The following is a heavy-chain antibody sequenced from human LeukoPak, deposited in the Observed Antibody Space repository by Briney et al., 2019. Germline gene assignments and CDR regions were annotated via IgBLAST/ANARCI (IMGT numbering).Heavy chain of an antibody. Sequence: SQTLSLTCTVSGGSISSGGYYWSWIRQPPGKDLEWIGYIYHSGSTYYNPSLKSRVTISVDRSKNQFSLKLSSVTAADTAVYYCARQLAKGYYYYYMDVWGKGTTVTVSS. CDR1: GGSISSGGYY. D-gene: IGHD6-6*01. V-gene: IGHV4-30-2*01. J-gene: IGHJ6*03. CDR2: IYHSGST. CDR3: ARQLAKGYYYYYMDV.